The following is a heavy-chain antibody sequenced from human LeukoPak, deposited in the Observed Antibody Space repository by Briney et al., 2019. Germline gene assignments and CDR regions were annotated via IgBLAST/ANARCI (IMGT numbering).Heavy chain of an antibody. Sequence: GGSLRLSCAASGFTFSSYWMSWVGQAPGKGLEGVANIKQDGSEKYYVDSVKGRFTISRDNAKNSLYLQMNSLRAEDTAVYYCARERIAVAGLFDYWGQGTLVTVSS. CDR3: ARERIAVAGLFDY. J-gene: IGHJ4*02. CDR2: IKQDGSEK. V-gene: IGHV3-7*01. D-gene: IGHD6-19*01. CDR1: GFTFSSYW.